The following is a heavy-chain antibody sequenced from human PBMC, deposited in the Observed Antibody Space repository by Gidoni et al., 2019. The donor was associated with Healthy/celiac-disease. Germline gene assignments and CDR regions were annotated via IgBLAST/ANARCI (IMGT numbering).Heavy chain of an antibody. D-gene: IGHD4-4*01. V-gene: IGHV4-38-2*02. CDR3: TKDAWDLSKPVY. CDR2: IYHDGDT. Sequence: QVQLQESGPGRVKPSETLSLTCAVSAYSIDTDFYWSWIRQSPGKGLEWIGSIYHDGDTYYNSSLKSRITISIDRSKKQCSLNLRSVTAADTAIYYCTKDAWDLSKPVYWGRGTLVTVSS. J-gene: IGHJ4*02. CDR1: AYSIDTDFY.